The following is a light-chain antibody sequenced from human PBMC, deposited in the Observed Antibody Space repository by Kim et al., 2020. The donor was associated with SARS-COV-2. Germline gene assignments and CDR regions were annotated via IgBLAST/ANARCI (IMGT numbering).Light chain of an antibody. CDR1: VSSN. CDR3: QQYNNWPQT. V-gene: IGKV3-15*01. J-gene: IGKJ1*01. Sequence: VSSNLAWYQQKPGQAPRLLIYGASPRATGIPARFSGSGSGTEFTLTISSLQSEDFAVYYCQQYNNWPQTFGQGTKVDIK. CDR2: GAS.